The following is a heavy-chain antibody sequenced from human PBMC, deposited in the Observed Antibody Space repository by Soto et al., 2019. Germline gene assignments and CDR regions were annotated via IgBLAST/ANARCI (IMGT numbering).Heavy chain of an antibody. V-gene: IGHV4-59*01. CDR3: AREVAAAAHYFDY. CDR1: GDSISSYY. Sequence: SETLSLTCTVSGDSISSYYRSWIRQPPGKGLEWIGYIYYSGTTNYNPSLKSRVTISLDTSKNQFSLELTSVTAADTAVYYCAREVAAAAHYFDYWGQGTLVTVSS. CDR2: IYYSGTT. D-gene: IGHD6-13*01. J-gene: IGHJ4*02.